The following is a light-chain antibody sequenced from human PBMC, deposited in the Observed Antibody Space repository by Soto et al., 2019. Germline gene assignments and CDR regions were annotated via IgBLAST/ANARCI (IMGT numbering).Light chain of an antibody. J-gene: IGKJ1*01. CDR1: QTISSY. CDR2: ATS. CDR3: QQSYSSPPT. V-gene: IGKV1-39*01. Sequence: DIQMTQSPSSLSASVGDRVTITCLASQTISSYLIWYQHKTGEVPKLLIYATSSLQSGVPSRFSGSGSGTDFTLTISSLQPEDFATYYCQQSYSSPPTFGQGTKVDIK.